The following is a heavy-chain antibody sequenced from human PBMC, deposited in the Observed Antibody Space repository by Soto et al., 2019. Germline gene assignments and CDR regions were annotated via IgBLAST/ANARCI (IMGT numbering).Heavy chain of an antibody. Sequence: SVKVSCKASGGTFSSYAISWVRQAPGQGLEWMGGIIPIFGTANYAQKFQGRVTITADESTSTAYMELSSLRSEDTAVYYCARGYDFWSGYYPSSYYYYGMDVWGQ. CDR1: GGTFSSYA. CDR2: IIPIFGTA. CDR3: ARGYDFWSGYYPSSYYYYGMDV. D-gene: IGHD3-3*01. V-gene: IGHV1-69*13. J-gene: IGHJ6*02.